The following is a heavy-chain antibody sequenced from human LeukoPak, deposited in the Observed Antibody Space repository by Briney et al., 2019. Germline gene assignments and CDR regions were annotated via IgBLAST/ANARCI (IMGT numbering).Heavy chain of an antibody. Sequence: GGSLRLSCAAPGFTFSSYGMHWDRQAPGKGLELVAALWYDGSNKYYADSVKGRFTISRDNSKNTLYLQMNSLRAEDTAVYYCARSRGYYYDSSGYSEGGYFDYWGQGTLVTVSS. D-gene: IGHD3-22*01. CDR3: ARSRGYYYDSSGYSEGGYFDY. CDR1: GFTFSSYG. CDR2: LWYDGSNK. J-gene: IGHJ4*02. V-gene: IGHV3-33*01.